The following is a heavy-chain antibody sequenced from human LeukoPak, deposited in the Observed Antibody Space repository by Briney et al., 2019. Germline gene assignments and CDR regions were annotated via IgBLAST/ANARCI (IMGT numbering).Heavy chain of an antibody. CDR3: AGGGNWRLDP. CDR1: GGSINSDDW. V-gene: IGHV4-4*02. CDR2: IYHRSGTP. D-gene: IGHD1-1*01. J-gene: IGHJ5*02. Sequence: PSETLSLTCAVSGGSINSDDWWSWVRQSPGKGLEWIGAIYHRSGTPTYNPSLKSRVTISVGKSKNQFSLNLSSVTAADTAVYFCAGGGNWRLDPWGQGTLVTVSS.